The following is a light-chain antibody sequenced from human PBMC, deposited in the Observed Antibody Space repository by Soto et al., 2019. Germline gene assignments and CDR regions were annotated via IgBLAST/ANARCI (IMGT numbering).Light chain of an antibody. J-gene: IGKJ1*01. Sequence: EIVLTQSPATLSLSTGERATLSCRASQSVSSYLAWYQQKPGQAPRLLIYDASNRATGIPARFSGSGFGTDFTLTISSLEPEDCAVYYCQQRINWPPTFGQGTKVEIK. V-gene: IGKV3-11*01. CDR1: QSVSSY. CDR3: QQRINWPPT. CDR2: DAS.